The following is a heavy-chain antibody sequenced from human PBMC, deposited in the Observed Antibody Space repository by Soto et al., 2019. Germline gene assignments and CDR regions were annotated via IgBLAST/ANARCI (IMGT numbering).Heavy chain of an antibody. V-gene: IGHV1-69*02. J-gene: IGHJ3*02. Sequence: GASVKVSCKASGGTFSSYTISWVRQAPGQGLEWMGRIIPILGIANYAQKFQGRVTITADKSTSTAYMELSSLRSEDTAVYYCARRYCTNGICYDDAFDIWGQGTMVTVSS. CDR1: GGTFSSYT. D-gene: IGHD2-8*01. CDR3: ARRYCTNGICYDDAFDI. CDR2: IIPILGIA.